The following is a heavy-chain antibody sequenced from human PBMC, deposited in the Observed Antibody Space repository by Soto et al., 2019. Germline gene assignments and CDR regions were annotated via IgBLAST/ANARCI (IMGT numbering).Heavy chain of an antibody. Sequence: EVQLVESGGGLVQPGGSLRLSCAASGFTVSSNYMSWVPQAPGKGLEWVSVIYSGGSTYYADSVKGRFTISRDNSQHTLYLHMNSLRAGDTAVYYWASRVSDTYCCGYGMYVWGQGTTVTVSS. CDR2: IYSGGST. CDR1: GFTVSSNY. J-gene: IGHJ6*02. V-gene: IGHV3-66*01. D-gene: IGHD2-21*01. CDR3: ASRVSDTYCCGYGMYV.